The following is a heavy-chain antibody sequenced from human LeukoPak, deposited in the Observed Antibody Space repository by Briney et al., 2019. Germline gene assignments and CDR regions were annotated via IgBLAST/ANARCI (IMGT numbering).Heavy chain of an antibody. Sequence: SVKVSCKASGGTFSSYAISWVRQAPGQGLEWMEGIIPIFGTANYAQKFQGRVTITADESTSTAYMELSSLRSEDTAVYYCARDSVVPALRTNYYYYYGMDVWGQGTTVTVSS. CDR2: IIPIFGTA. CDR1: GGTFSSYA. CDR3: ARDSVVPALRTNYYYYYGMDV. J-gene: IGHJ6*02. V-gene: IGHV1-69*13. D-gene: IGHD2-2*01.